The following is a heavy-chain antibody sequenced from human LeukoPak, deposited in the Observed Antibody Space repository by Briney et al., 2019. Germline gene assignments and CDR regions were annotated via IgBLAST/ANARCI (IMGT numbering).Heavy chain of an antibody. Sequence: SETLSLTCTVSGGSINNYYCSWIRQSPGKGLEWIGSRLFTGSASYNSSLRSRATISMGTSKNQFSLKLTSVTAADTAVYYCARAMSSWFDP. CDR3: ARAMSSWFDP. CDR1: GGSINNYY. V-gene: IGHV4-59*01. J-gene: IGHJ5*02. CDR2: RLFTGSA.